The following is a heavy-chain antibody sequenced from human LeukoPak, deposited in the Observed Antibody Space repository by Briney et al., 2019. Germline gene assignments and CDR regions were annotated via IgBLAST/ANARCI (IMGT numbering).Heavy chain of an antibody. D-gene: IGHD5-12*01. CDR1: GFTFSNYG. V-gene: IGHV3-33*01. CDR3: ASNSGYDSAY. CDR2: IWYDGANK. Sequence: PGRSLRLSCAAPGFTFSNYGMHWVRQAPGKGLEWVAHIWYDGANKYYADSVKGRFTISRDNSKNTLYLRMDSLRAEDTAVYYCASNSGYDSAYWGQGTLVTVSS. J-gene: IGHJ4*02.